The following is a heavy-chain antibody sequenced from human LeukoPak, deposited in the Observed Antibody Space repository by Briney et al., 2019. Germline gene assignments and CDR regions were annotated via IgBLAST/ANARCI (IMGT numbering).Heavy chain of an antibody. CDR3: AKVNDFWSGYLDY. J-gene: IGHJ4*02. Sequence: AGGSLRLSRAAPGFTLFSYAMGWGRPAPGEGLGGGSAISGSGGSTYYADSVKGRFTISRDNSKNTLYLQMNSLRAEDTAVYYCAKVNDFWSGYLDYWGQGTLVTVSS. CDR1: GFTLFSYA. CDR2: ISGSGGST. V-gene: IGHV3-23*01. D-gene: IGHD3-3*01.